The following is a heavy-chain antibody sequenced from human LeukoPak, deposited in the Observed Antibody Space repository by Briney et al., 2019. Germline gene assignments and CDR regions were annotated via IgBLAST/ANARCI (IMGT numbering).Heavy chain of an antibody. D-gene: IGHD3-22*01. Sequence: ASVKVSCKASGYTFTSYAMNWVRQAPGQGLEWMGWINTNTGNPTYAQGFTGRFVFSLDTSVSTAYLQISSLKAEDTAVYYCARAVPKYYYDSSGYYYPYYYYYMDVWGKGTTVTVSS. CDR2: INTNTGNP. CDR1: GYTFTSYA. CDR3: ARAVPKYYYDSSGYYYPYYYYYMDV. J-gene: IGHJ6*03. V-gene: IGHV7-4-1*02.